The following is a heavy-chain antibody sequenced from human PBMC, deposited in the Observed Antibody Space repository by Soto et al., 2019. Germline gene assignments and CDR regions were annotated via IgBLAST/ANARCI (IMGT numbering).Heavy chain of an antibody. CDR1: GFDFSSYS. D-gene: IGHD3-3*01. J-gene: IGHJ6*03. Sequence: EVQLVESGGGLVKPGGSLRLSCAASGFDFSSYSMNWVRQAPGKGLEWVSSINEDSSYIYYAHSLRGRFTISRDNAKESLYLQMNSARAKDKAVYYCVRDFGWYFRSGYMDVWGDGARVSVSS. CDR2: INEDSSYI. CDR3: VRDFGWYFRSGYMDV. V-gene: IGHV3-21*02.